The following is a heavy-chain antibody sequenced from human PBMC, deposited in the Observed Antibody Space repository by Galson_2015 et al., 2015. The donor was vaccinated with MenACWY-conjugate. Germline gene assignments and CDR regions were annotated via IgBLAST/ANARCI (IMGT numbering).Heavy chain of an antibody. CDR1: GVTFTNAW. Sequence: SLRLSCAASGVTFTNAWMTRVRQAPGKGLEWVSYISSSSSTIYYADSVKGRFTISRDNAKNSLYLQMNTLRDEDTAVYYCARVPGYSYGYYDWWGQGTLVTVSS. CDR2: ISSSSSTI. J-gene: IGHJ4*02. D-gene: IGHD5-18*01. CDR3: ARVPGYSYGYYDW. V-gene: IGHV3-48*02.